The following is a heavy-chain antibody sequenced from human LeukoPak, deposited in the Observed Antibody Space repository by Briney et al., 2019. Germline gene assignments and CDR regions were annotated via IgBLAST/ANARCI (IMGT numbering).Heavy chain of an antibody. Sequence: PGGSLRLSCAASGFTFSIYWMSWVRQAPGKGLEWVAYIKQDGSEKYYVDSVKGRFTISRDNAKSSLYLQMNSLRAEDTAVYYCARVSYYYGSGSYYNPWYFDYWGQGTLVTVSS. CDR2: IKQDGSEK. J-gene: IGHJ4*02. CDR1: GFTFSIYW. D-gene: IGHD3-10*01. CDR3: ARVSYYYGSGSYYNPWYFDY. V-gene: IGHV3-7*01.